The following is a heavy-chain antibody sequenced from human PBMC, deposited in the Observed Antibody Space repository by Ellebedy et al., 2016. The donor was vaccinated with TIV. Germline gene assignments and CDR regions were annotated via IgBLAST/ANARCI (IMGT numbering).Heavy chain of an antibody. CDR2: ISSSDGRP. CDR3: AKMEGTYYSNSAPYGGGAFDI. D-gene: IGHD3-22*01. J-gene: IGHJ3*02. Sequence: PGGSLRLSCAASGFTFTSYAMSWVRQAPGKGLEWVSSISSSDGRPYFADSVKGRFTISRDTSKNTVFLQMNSLRAEETAMYYCAKMEGTYYSNSAPYGGGAFDIWGQGTLVTVSS. V-gene: IGHV3-23*01. CDR1: GFTFTSYA.